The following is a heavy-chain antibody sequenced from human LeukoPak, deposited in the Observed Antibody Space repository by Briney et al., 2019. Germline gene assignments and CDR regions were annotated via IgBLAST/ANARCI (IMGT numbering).Heavy chain of an antibody. J-gene: IGHJ6*03. V-gene: IGHV4-38-2*02. CDR3: ARAWSIAALVYYYYMDV. Sequence: SETLSLTCTVSGYSISSGYYWGWIRQPPGKGLEWIGSIYHSGSTYYNPSLKSRVTISVDTSKNQFSLKLSSVTPEDTAVYYCARAWSIAALVYYYYMDVWGKGTTVTVSS. CDR2: IYHSGST. CDR1: GYSISSGYY. D-gene: IGHD6-6*01.